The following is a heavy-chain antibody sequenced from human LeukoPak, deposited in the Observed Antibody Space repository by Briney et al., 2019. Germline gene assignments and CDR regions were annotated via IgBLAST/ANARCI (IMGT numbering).Heavy chain of an antibody. CDR3: ARINTAIFSSSDY. CDR1: GFTFSNSW. V-gene: IGHV3-7*05. CDR2: IREDGGEK. D-gene: IGHD2-21*02. J-gene: IGHJ4*02. Sequence: PGGSLRLSCAASGFTFSNSWMTWVRQAPGKGLEWVANIREDGGEKYYVDSVKGRFTISRDNAENSLYLQMNSLRAEDTAVYYCARINTAIFSSSDYWGQGTLVTVSS.